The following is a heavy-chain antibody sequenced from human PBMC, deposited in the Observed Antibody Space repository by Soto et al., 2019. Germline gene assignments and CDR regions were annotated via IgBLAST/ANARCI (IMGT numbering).Heavy chain of an antibody. CDR2: MSFDGKYK. D-gene: IGHD3-22*01. CDR1: GFNFSTYA. J-gene: IGHJ6*02. CDR3: ATYYDDVTGLYYFGMDV. V-gene: IGHV3-30*04. Sequence: QVQLVESGGGVVQPGESLRLSCAASGFNFSTYAMHWVRQAPGKGLEWVAVMSFDGKYKYFADSVKGRFILSRDNSKNILYLQMSSLGAEDTAVYYGATYYDDVTGLYYFGMDVWGQGTTVTVSS.